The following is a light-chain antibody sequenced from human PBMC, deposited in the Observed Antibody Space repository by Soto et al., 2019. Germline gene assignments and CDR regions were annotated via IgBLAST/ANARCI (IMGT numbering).Light chain of an antibody. V-gene: IGKV1-5*03. CDR1: QSIGSW. J-gene: IGKJ1*01. CDR2: KAS. CDR3: QQYNTYRA. Sequence: DIQMTQSPSTLSASVGDRVTITCRASQSIGSWLAWHQQKPGKAPKLLIYKASTLESGVPSRFSGYGSGTEFTLTISSLQPDDFATYYCQQYNTYRAFGQGTKV.